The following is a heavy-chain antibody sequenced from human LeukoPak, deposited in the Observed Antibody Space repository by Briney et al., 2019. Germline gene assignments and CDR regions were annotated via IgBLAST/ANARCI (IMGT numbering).Heavy chain of an antibody. CDR1: GFTVSSNY. CDR2: IYSGGST. V-gene: IGHV3-66*02. J-gene: IGHJ5*02. Sequence: GGSLRLSCVASGFTVSSNYMSWVRQAPGKGLEWVSVIYSGGSTYYADSVKGRLTTSRDNSKNTLHLQMNSLRVEDTAVYYCVRCIAAAGFFRFDPWGQGTLVTVSS. CDR3: VRCIAAAGFFRFDP. D-gene: IGHD6-13*01.